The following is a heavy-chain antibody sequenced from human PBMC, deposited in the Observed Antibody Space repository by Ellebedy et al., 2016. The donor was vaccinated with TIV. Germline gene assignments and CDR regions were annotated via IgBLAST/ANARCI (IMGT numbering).Heavy chain of an antibody. Sequence: GESLKISCSASEFSSRSYWMTWVRQAPGKGPEWVANIKEDGTETYYVESVKGRFTMSRDNAKSSFYLQMNSLRVEDTAVYYCATYSSVTGCLDSWGQGTLVTVSS. V-gene: IGHV3-7*03. CDR2: IKEDGTET. CDR3: ATYSSVTGCLDS. CDR1: EFSSRSYW. D-gene: IGHD4-17*01. J-gene: IGHJ5*01.